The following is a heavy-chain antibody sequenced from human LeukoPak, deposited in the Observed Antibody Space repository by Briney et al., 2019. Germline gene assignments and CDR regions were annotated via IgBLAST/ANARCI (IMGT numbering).Heavy chain of an antibody. D-gene: IGHD3-3*01. CDR1: GGSISSGSYY. CDR2: IYTSGGT. CDR3: ARERDDFWSGYYPNDY. V-gene: IGHV4-61*02. J-gene: IGHJ4*02. Sequence: SETLSLTCTVSGGSISSGSYYWSWIRQPAGKGLEWIGRIYTSGGTNYTPSLKSRVTISVDTYKNQFSLKLSSVTAADTAVYYCARERDDFWSGYYPNDYWGQGTLVTVSS.